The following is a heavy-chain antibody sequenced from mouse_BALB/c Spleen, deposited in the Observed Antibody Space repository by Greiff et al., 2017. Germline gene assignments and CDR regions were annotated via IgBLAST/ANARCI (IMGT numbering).Heavy chain of an antibody. V-gene: IGHV1-69*02. CDR3: TRQNSFYYYGDY. D-gene: IGHD1-1*01. J-gene: IGHJ2*01. CDR2: IYPSDSYT. Sequence: QVQLQQPGAELVRPGASVKLSCKASGYTFTSYWINWVKQRPGQGLEWIGNIYPSDSYTNYNQKFKDKATLTVDKSSSTAYMQLSSPTSEDSAVYYCTRQNSFYYYGDYWGQGTTLTVSS. CDR1: GYTFTSYW.